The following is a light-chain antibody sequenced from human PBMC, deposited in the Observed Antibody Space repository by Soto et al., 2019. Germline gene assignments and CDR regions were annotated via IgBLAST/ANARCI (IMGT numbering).Light chain of an antibody. CDR1: SSDVGSYDL. V-gene: IGLV2-23*01. Sequence: QTVLTQPASVSVSPGQSITISYTGTSSDVGSYDLVSWYQQHPGKAPKLMIYEANKRPSGVSSRFSSSKAGNTASLIISGLQADDEASYSCCSYAGGGTYVFGTGTKVTVL. CDR3: CSYAGGGTYV. J-gene: IGLJ1*01. CDR2: EAN.